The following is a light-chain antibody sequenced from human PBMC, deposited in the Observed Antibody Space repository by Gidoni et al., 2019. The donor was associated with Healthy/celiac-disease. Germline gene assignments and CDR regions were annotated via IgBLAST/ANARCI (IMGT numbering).Light chain of an antibody. J-gene: IGLJ2*01. CDR2: EGS. Sequence: TISCTGTSSDVGSYNLVSWYQQHPGKAPKLMIYEGSKRPSGVSNRFSGSKSGNTASLTISGLQAEDEADYYCCSYAGSSTLVFGGGTKLTVL. V-gene: IGLV2-23*01. CDR1: SSDVGSYNL. CDR3: CSYAGSSTLV.